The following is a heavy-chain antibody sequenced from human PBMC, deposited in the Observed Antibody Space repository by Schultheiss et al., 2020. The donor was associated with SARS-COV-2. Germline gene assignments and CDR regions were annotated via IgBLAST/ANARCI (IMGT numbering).Heavy chain of an antibody. J-gene: IGHJ5*02. Sequence: SETLSLTCAVSGASISSSKWWSWVRQSPGTGLEWIGESNHSGSTNYNPSLKSRVTISVDTSKNQFSLKLSSVTAADTVVYYCARGRVSRAFDPWGQGTLVTVSS. D-gene: IGHD6-13*01. V-gene: IGHV4-4*02. CDR3: ARGRVSRAFDP. CDR2: SNHSGST. CDR1: GASISSSKW.